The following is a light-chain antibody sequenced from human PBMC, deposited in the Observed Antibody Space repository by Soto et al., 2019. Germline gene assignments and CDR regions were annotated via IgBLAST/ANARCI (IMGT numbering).Light chain of an antibody. CDR1: SSDVGGDNY. J-gene: IGLJ1*01. CDR3: SSYTSRTGYV. V-gene: IGLV2-14*01. CDR2: EDT. Sequence: QSVLTQPASVSGSPGQSITISCTGTSSDVGGDNYVSWYQLHPGKAPKFILYEDTNRPSGVSDRFSGSKSGNTAFLTISGLHAEEEADYYCSSYTSRTGYVFGTGTKVTVL.